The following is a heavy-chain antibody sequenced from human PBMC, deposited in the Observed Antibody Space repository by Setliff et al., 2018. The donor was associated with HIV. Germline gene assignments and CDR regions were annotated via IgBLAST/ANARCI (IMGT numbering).Heavy chain of an antibody. CDR2: MNPNSGNT. J-gene: IGHJ6*02. CDR3: ARGGGYWFYNYGIDV. Sequence: ASVKVSCKASGYTFTSYDINWVRQATGQGLEWMGWMNPNSGNTGYAQKFQGRVTMTTDTSTNTAYMELSSLRSDDTAVYYCARGGGYWFYNYGIDVWGQGTTVTVSS. D-gene: IGHD2-8*02. CDR1: GYTFTSYD. V-gene: IGHV1-8*01.